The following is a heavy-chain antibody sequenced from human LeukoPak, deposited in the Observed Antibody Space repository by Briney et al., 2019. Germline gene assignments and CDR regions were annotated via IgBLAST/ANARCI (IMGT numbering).Heavy chain of an antibody. CDR2: ISYDGSNK. J-gene: IGHJ3*02. D-gene: IGHD2-15*01. CDR1: GFTFSSYG. V-gene: IGHV3-30*18. CDR3: AKGDYCSGGSCYRNAFDI. Sequence: GGSLRLSCAASGFTFSSYGMHWVRQAPGKGLEWVAVISYDGSNKYYADSVKGRFTISRDNSKNTLYLQMNSLGAEDTAVYYCAKGDYCSGGSCYRNAFDIWGQGTMVTVSS.